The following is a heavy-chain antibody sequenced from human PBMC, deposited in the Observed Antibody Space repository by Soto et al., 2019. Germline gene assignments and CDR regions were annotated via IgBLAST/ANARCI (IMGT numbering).Heavy chain of an antibody. D-gene: IGHD3-16*01. Sequence: LRLSCAASGFRFDEYNMHWVRQAPGKGLEWLSLITWNGANTYYADSVKGRFTISRDGTTKSVSLQMTSLKREDTGLYYCARETLSYGSALDVWGQGTTVTVSS. CDR3: ARETLSYGSALDV. J-gene: IGHJ6*02. CDR2: ITWNGANT. V-gene: IGHV3-43*01. CDR1: GFRFDEYN.